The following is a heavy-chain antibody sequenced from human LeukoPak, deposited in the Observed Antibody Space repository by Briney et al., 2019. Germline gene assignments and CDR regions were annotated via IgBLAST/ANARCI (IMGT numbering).Heavy chain of an antibody. D-gene: IGHD5-12*01. Sequence: SETLSLTCAVYGGSFSGYYWSWIRQPPGKGLEWIGEINHSGSTNYNPSLKSRVTISVDTSKNQFSLKLSSVTAADTAVYYCAGPGYSGYDSDYWGQGTLVTVSS. CDR2: INHSGST. V-gene: IGHV4-34*01. CDR3: AGPGYSGYDSDY. CDR1: GGSFSGYY. J-gene: IGHJ4*02.